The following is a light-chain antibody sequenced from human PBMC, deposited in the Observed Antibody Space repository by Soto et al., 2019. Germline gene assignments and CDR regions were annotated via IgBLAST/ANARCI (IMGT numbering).Light chain of an antibody. V-gene: IGKV1-5*01. Sequence: DIQLTQTPSTLSASIADRATITCRASQSLSGWLAWYQQTPGKAPKLLISDAFRLESGVTSRFRGSGSGTEFSLTITSLQPGDSATFYCQQYASYPWTFGQGTKVDIK. CDR1: QSLSGW. J-gene: IGKJ1*01. CDR2: DAF. CDR3: QQYASYPWT.